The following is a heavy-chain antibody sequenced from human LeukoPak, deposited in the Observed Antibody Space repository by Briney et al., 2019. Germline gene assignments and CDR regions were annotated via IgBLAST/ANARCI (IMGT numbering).Heavy chain of an antibody. CDR1: GYTFTSYG. CDR2: IIPIFGTA. Sequence: GASVKVSCKASGYTFTSYGIIWVRQAPGQGLEWMGGIIPIFGTANYAQKFQGRVTITADKSTSTAYMELSSLRSEDTAVYYCARDRDRDGYNYCFGYWGQGTLVTVSS. J-gene: IGHJ4*02. CDR3: ARDRDRDGYNYCFGY. V-gene: IGHV1-69*06. D-gene: IGHD5-24*01.